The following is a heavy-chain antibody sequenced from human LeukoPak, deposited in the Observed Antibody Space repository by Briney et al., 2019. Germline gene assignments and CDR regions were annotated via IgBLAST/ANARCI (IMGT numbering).Heavy chain of an antibody. Sequence: GGSLRLSCAASGFTFSSYGMSWVRQAPGKGLEWVSAISGSGGSTYYADSVKGRFTISRDNSKNTLCLQMNSLRAEDTAVYYCATSRYGDYGVYFDYWGQGTLVTVSS. CDR3: ATSRYGDYGVYFDY. CDR2: ISGSGGST. V-gene: IGHV3-23*01. CDR1: GFTFSSYG. D-gene: IGHD4-17*01. J-gene: IGHJ4*02.